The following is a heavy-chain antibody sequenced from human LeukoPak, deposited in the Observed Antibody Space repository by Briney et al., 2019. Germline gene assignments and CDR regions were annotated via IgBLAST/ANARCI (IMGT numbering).Heavy chain of an antibody. D-gene: IGHD6-13*01. CDR3: ARDIGAAAAFGS. J-gene: IGHJ5*02. V-gene: IGHV4-34*01. CDR2: INHSGST. CDR1: GGSFSGYY. Sequence: SETLSLTCAVYGGSFSGYYWSWIRQPPGEGLEWIGEINHSGSTNYNPSLKSRVTISVDTSKNQFSLKLSSVTAADTAVYYCARDIGAAAAFGSWGQGTLVTVSS.